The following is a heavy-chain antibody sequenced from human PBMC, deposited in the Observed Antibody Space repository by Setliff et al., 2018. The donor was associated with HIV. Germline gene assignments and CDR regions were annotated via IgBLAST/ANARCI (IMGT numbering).Heavy chain of an antibody. J-gene: IGHJ6*03. D-gene: IGHD3-16*01. CDR2: INHSGST. CDR1: GGSFSGYY. CDR3: ARGRHAGSGAYSGGFYYYMDV. Sequence: SETLSLTCAVYGGSFSGYYWSWIRQPPGKGLEWIGEINHSGSTNYNPSLKSRVTISVDTSKNQFSLKLSSVTAADTAVYYCARGRHAGSGAYSGGFYYYMDVWGTGTTVTVSS. V-gene: IGHV4-34*01.